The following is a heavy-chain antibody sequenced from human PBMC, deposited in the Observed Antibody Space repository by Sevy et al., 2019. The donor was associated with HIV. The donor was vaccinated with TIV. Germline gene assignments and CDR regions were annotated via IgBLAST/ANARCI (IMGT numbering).Heavy chain of an antibody. J-gene: IGHJ4*02. Sequence: GGSLRLSCAASGFTFSSYSMNWVRQAPGKGLEWVTYISSSSSTIYYADSVKGRFTISRDNAKNSLYLQMNSLRDEDTAVYYCARDAMGTAMEIGDYFDYWGQGTLVTVSS. V-gene: IGHV3-48*02. CDR3: ARDAMGTAMEIGDYFDY. CDR2: ISSSSSTI. D-gene: IGHD5-18*01. CDR1: GFTFSSYS.